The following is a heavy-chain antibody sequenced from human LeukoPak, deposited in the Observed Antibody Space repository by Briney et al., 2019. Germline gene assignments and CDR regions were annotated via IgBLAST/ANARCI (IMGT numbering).Heavy chain of an antibody. V-gene: IGHV4-59*12. CDR1: DVSISSSY. CDR3: AERGSGWYFHN. J-gene: IGHJ4*02. D-gene: IGHD6-19*01. CDR2: IYYSGST. Sequence: ASETLSLTCSVSDVSISSSYWSWIRQPPGKGLEWIGYIYYSGSTHYNPSLKSRLTISVDTSKNQFSLKLTSVTAADTAVYYCAERGSGWYFHNWGQGTLVTVSS.